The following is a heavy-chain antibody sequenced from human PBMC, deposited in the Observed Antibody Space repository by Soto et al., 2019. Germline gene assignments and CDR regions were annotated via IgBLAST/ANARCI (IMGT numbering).Heavy chain of an antibody. D-gene: IGHD3-10*01. CDR2: ISTYNGTT. CDR1: GYIFITYG. J-gene: IGHJ4*02. V-gene: IGHV1-18*01. CDR3: ARDLDGSGSYYTDY. Sequence: ASVKFSCKASGYIFITYGISWVRQAPGQGLEWMGRISTYNGTTNYAQNLQGRVTMTTDTSTSTAYMELRSLRSDDTAVYYCARDLDGSGSYYTDYWGPGTLVTVSS.